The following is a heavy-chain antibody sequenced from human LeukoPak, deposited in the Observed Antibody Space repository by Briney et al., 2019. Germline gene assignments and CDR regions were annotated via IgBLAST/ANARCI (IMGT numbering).Heavy chain of an antibody. Sequence: ASVKVSCKASGYTFTSYYMHWVRQAPGQGLEWMGIINPSGGSTSYAQKFQGRVTITADKSTSTAYMELSSLRSEDTAVYYCASGRRYYDSSGYLPYYYYYYMDVWGKGPRSPSP. V-gene: IGHV1-46*01. CDR1: GYTFTSYY. CDR3: ASGRRYYDSSGYLPYYYYYYMDV. D-gene: IGHD3-22*01. J-gene: IGHJ6*03. CDR2: INPSGGST.